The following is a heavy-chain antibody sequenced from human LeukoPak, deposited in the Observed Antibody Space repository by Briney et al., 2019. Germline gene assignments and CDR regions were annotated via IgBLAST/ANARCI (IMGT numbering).Heavy chain of an antibody. CDR3: ARQTHIVVVTATYDY. V-gene: IGHV5-51*01. D-gene: IGHD2-21*02. CDR1: GYSSTSYW. CDR2: IYPGDSDT. J-gene: IGHJ4*02. Sequence: GESLKISXKGSGYSSTSYWIGWVRQMPGKGLEWMGIIYPGDSDTRYSPSFQGQVTISADKSISTAYLQWSSLKASDTAMYYCARQTHIVVVTATYDYWGQRTLVTVSS.